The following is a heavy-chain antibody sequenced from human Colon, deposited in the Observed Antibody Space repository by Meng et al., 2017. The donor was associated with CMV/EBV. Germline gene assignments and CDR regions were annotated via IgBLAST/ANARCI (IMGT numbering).Heavy chain of an antibody. V-gene: IGHV6-1*01. CDR3: ARAYATGYLDY. D-gene: IGHD3-9*01. J-gene: IGHJ4*02. CDR1: GDSVSAPSSA. CDR2: AYYRSTWYL. Sequence: TLSLTCDISGDSVSAPSSAWHWIRQSPSRGLEWLGRAYYRSTWYLDYAVSVKSRIIISPDTSKNQFSLHLSSVTPEDTAIYYCARAYATGYLDYWGLGTLVTVSS.